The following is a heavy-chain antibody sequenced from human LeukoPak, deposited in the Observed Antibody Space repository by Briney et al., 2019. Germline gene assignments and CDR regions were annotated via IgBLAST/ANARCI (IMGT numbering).Heavy chain of an antibody. CDR3: ARDGVTIFRPPDAFDI. J-gene: IGHJ3*02. Sequence: PSEALSLTCTVSGGSISSSSYYWGWIRQPLGKGLEWIGSIYYSGSTYYNPSLKSRVTISVDTSKNQFSLKLSSVTAADTAVYYCARDGVTIFRPPDAFDIWGQGTMVTVSS. D-gene: IGHD3-3*01. CDR1: GGSISSSSYY. CDR2: IYYSGST. V-gene: IGHV4-39*07.